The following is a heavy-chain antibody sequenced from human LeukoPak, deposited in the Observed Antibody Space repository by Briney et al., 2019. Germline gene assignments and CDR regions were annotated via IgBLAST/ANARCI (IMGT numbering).Heavy chain of an antibody. CDR3: ARESPGIAVADILDY. V-gene: IGHV3-64*01. J-gene: IGHJ4*02. D-gene: IGHD6-19*01. Sequence: GGSLRLSCAASGFTFSSYAMHWVRQAPGKGLEYVSAISSNGGSTYYANSVKGRFTISRDNSKNTLYLQMGSLRAEDMAVYYCARESPGIAVADILDYWGQGTLVTVSS. CDR1: GFTFSSYA. CDR2: ISSNGGST.